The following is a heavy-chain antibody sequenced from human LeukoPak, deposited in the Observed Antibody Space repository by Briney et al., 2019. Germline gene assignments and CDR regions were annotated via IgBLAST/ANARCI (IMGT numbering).Heavy chain of an antibody. D-gene: IGHD3-3*01. CDR3: AKGFLLDFWNALDP. J-gene: IGHJ5*02. CDR1: GFTFSTYG. V-gene: IGHV3-30*18. CDR2: ISHDGSDI. Sequence: GGSLRLSCAASGFTFSTYGMHWVRQAPGKGLEWVALISHDGSDIYFGDSVKGRFTISRDNSKNTLYLQMNSLSAEDTAVYYCAKGFLLDFWNALDPWGQGTLVTVSS.